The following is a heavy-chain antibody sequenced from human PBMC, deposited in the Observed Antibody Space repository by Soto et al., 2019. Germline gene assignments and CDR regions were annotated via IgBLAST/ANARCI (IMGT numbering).Heavy chain of an antibody. V-gene: IGHV1-18*01. CDR2: ISTYNGDT. D-gene: IGHD1-26*01. CDR3: ARSGSVPYYSYGLDV. J-gene: IGHJ6*02. Sequence: VQLVQSGAEVKKPGASVKVSCKASGYTFSRSGISWVRQAPGQGLEWMGWISTYNGDTNYAQKVQGRVTMTTDTSTSTAFMELMSLISDDTAVYYCARSGSVPYYSYGLDVWGQGTTVTVSS. CDR1: GYTFSRSG.